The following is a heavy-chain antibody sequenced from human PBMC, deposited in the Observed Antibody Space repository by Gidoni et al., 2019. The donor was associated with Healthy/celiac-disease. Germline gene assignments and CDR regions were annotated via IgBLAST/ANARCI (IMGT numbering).Heavy chain of an antibody. CDR2: IYYSGST. J-gene: IGHJ3*02. CDR3: ARGTGGFLHFFDI. CDR1: GGSISSSSYY. Sequence: QLQLQESGPGLVKPSETLSLTCTVSGGSISSSSYYWGWIRQPPGKGLEWIGSIYYSGSTYYNPSLKSRVTISVDTSKNQFSLKLSSVTAADTAVYYCARGTGGFLHFFDIWGQGTMVTVSS. D-gene: IGHD1-1*01. V-gene: IGHV4-39*01.